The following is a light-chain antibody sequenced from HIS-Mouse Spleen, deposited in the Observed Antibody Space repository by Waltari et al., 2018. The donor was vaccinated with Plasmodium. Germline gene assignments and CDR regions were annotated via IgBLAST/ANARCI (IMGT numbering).Light chain of an antibody. CDR2: DVI. Sequence: QSALTQPASVSGSPGQSITISCTGTSRDVGGSNYVSWYQQHPGKAPKLMIYDVINRPSGVSNRFSGSKSGNTASLTISGLQAEDEADYYCSSYTSSSTLNYVFGTGTKVTVL. J-gene: IGLJ1*01. V-gene: IGLV2-14*03. CDR1: SRDVGGSNY. CDR3: SSYTSSSTLNYV.